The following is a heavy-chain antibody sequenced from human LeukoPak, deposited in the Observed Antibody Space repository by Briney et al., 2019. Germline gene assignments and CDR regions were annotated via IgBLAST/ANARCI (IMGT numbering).Heavy chain of an antibody. J-gene: IGHJ3*02. V-gene: IGHV3-23*01. CDR2: ISGSGGST. Sequence: EWVSAISGSGGSTYYADSVKGRFTISRDNSKNTLYLQMNSLRAEDTAVYYCAKDDRGAFDIWGQGTMVTVSS. CDR3: AKDDRGAFDI.